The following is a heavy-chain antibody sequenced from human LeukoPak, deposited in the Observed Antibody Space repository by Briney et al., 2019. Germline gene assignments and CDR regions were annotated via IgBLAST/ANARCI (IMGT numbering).Heavy chain of an antibody. CDR2: IAGGDDR. V-gene: IGHV3-23*01. D-gene: IGHD6-25*01. CDR3: AKDYVSGGGYWDFDY. CDR1: GFIFSPHA. J-gene: IGHJ4*02. Sequence: PGGSLRLSCAASGFIFSPHAMSWVRQAPGKGLEWVAGIAGGDDRFYADSVKGRFSISRDNSKNTVDLQMNSLRVEDTAVYYCAKDYVSGGGYWDFDYWGQGTLVTVSS.